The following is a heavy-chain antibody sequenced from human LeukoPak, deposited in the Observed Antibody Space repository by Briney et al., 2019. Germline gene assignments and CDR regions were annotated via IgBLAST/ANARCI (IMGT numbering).Heavy chain of an antibody. CDR1: GGSFSGYY. D-gene: IGHD1-7*01. CDR2: INHSGST. CDR3: ARETRGWNYTLLRYYYYMDV. J-gene: IGHJ6*03. V-gene: IGHV4-34*01. Sequence: PSETLSLTCAVYGGSFSGYYWSWIRQPPGKGLEWIGEINHSGSTNYNPSLKSRVTISVDTSKNQFSLQLNSVTPEDTAVYYCARETRGWNYTLLRYYYYMDVWGKGTTVTVSS.